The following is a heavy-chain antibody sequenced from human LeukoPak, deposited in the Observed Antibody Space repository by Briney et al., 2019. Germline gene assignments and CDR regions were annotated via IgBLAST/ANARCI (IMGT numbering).Heavy chain of an antibody. CDR1: GFTFSSYS. CDR3: ARDGYCSGGSCYSADAFDI. Sequence: PGGSLRLSCAASGFTFSSYSMNWVRQAPGKGLEWVSYISSSSSTIYYADSVKGRFTISRDNAKNSLYLQMNSLRAEDTAVYYCARDGYCSGGSCYSADAFDIWGQGTMVTVSS. D-gene: IGHD2-15*01. V-gene: IGHV3-48*04. CDR2: ISSSSSTI. J-gene: IGHJ3*02.